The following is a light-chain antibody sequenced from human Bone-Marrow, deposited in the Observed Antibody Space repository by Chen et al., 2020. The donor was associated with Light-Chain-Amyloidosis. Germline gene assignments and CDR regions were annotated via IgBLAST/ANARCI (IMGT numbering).Light chain of an antibody. CDR3: SSYTVSSTWV. J-gene: IGLJ3*02. CDR2: DVT. V-gene: IGLV2-14*03. Sequence: SPLPKLPSVPGSPDQRTPTPALGSRSDVGGFTFFSWYQQLPAKAPNLLIYDVTNRPSGVSYRFSGSKSGNTASLTVSGLQAEDEADYYCSSYTVSSTWVFGGGTKLTVL. CDR1: RSDVGGFTF.